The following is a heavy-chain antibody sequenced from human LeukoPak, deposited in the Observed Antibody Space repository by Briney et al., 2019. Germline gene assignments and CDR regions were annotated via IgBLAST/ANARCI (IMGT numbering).Heavy chain of an antibody. Sequence: ASVKVSCKASGGTFNNYTISWVRQAPGQGLEWMGGIIPIFGTVNYAQKFQGRVTITADKSTSTAYMELSSLRSEDTAVYYCARGVVITLPFDPWGQGTLVTVSS. D-gene: IGHD3-22*01. CDR2: IIPIFGTV. CDR3: ARGVVITLPFDP. J-gene: IGHJ5*02. CDR1: GGTFNNYT. V-gene: IGHV1-69*06.